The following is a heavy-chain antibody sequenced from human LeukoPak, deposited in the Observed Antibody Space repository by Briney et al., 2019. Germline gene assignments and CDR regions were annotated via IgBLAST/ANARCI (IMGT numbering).Heavy chain of an antibody. V-gene: IGHV3-23*01. D-gene: IGHD6-13*01. CDR1: GFTFSSYA. J-gene: IGHJ5*02. Sequence: GGSLRLSCAASGFTFSSYAMSWVRQAPGKGLEWVSAISGSGGSTYYADSVKGRFTISRDNSKSTLYLQMNSLRAEDTAVYYCAKPYIAAAGCNWFDPWGQGTLVTVSS. CDR3: AKPYIAAAGCNWFDP. CDR2: ISGSGGST.